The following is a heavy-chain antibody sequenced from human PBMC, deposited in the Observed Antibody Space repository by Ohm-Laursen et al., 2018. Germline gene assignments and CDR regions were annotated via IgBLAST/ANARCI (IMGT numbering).Heavy chain of an antibody. D-gene: IGHD2-2*01. Sequence: SLRLSCAASGFSFSDYFMSWIRQAPGKGLEWISFISSSGSFIYYADSVKGRFTVSRDNAKNSLFLQMNSLRAEDTAVYYCARNSSTWGRSVDYWGQGALVTGSS. CDR1: GFSFSDYF. J-gene: IGHJ4*02. CDR2: ISSSGSFI. V-gene: IGHV3-11*01. CDR3: ARNSSTWGRSVDY.